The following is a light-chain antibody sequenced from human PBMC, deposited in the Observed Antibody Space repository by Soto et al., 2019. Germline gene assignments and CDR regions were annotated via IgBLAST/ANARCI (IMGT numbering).Light chain of an antibody. Sequence: QAVVTQPPSVSGAPGQRVTISCTGSSSNIGAGYDVHWYQQLPGTAPKLLIYGNSNRPSGVPDRFSGSKSGTSASLAITGLQAEDEADYYCQSYDSSLNDYVFGTGTKLTVL. J-gene: IGLJ1*01. CDR2: GNS. CDR1: SSNIGAGYD. CDR3: QSYDSSLNDYV. V-gene: IGLV1-40*01.